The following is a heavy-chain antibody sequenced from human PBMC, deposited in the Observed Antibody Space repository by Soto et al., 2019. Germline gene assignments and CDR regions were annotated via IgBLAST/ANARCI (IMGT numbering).Heavy chain of an antibody. Sequence: SETLSLTCTVSGGSISSGGYYWSWIRQHPGKGLEWIGYIYYSGSTYYNPSLKSRVTISVDTSKNQFSLKLSSVTAADTAVYYCARARLVWHSSSWFWFDPWGQGTLVTVSS. CDR3: ARARLVWHSSSWFWFDP. CDR1: GGSISSGGYY. CDR2: IYYSGST. V-gene: IGHV4-31*03. D-gene: IGHD6-13*01. J-gene: IGHJ5*02.